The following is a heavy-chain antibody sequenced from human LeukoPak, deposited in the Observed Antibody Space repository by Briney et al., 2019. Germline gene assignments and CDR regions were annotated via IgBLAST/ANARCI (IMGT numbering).Heavy chain of an antibody. CDR2: IYTSGST. CDR3: ARDLRNPQLYGSGFDP. Sequence: PSETLSLTCTVSGGSISSYYWSWIRQPAGKGLEWIGRIYTSGSTNYNPSLKSRVTMSVDTSKNQFSLKLSSVTAADTAVYYCARDLRNPQLYGSGFDPWGQGTLVTVSS. V-gene: IGHV4-4*07. CDR1: GGSISSYY. D-gene: IGHD3-10*01. J-gene: IGHJ5*02.